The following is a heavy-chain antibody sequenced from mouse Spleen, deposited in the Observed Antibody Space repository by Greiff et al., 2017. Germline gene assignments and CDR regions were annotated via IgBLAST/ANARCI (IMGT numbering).Heavy chain of an antibody. CDR2: ILPGSGST. D-gene: IGHD1-1*01. CDR3: ARLVDYYGSDGDY. CDR1: GYTFSSYW. Sequence: QVQLQQSGAELMKPGASVKISCKATGYTFSSYWIEWVKQRPGHGLEWIGEILPGSGSTNYNEKFKGKATFTADTSSNTAYMQLSSLTSEDSAVYYCARLVDYYGSDGDYWGQGTTLTVSS. V-gene: IGHV1-9*01. J-gene: IGHJ2*01.